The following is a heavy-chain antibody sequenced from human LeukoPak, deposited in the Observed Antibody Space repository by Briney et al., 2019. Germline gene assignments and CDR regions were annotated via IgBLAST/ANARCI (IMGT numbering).Heavy chain of an antibody. Sequence: SVKVSCKASGGTFSSYAISWVRQAPGQGLEWMGGIIPIFGTANYAQKFQGRVSITTDESTSTAYMELSSLRSEETTVYYCAGLYPGEQQPDYWGQGTLVTVSS. J-gene: IGHJ4*02. D-gene: IGHD6-13*01. CDR1: GGTFSSYA. V-gene: IGHV1-69*05. CDR2: IIPIFGTA. CDR3: AGLYPGEQQPDY.